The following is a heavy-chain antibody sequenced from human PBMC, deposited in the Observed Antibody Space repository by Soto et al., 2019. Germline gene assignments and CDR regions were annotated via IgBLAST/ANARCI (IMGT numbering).Heavy chain of an antibody. CDR2: IYYLGST. CDR3: ARDGYDGSGSPYPAF. CDR1: GASMSEYF. Sequence: STETLSLTCTVSGASMSEYFWSRIRQSPGKGLEWIGYIYYLGSTDYNPSLKSRVTISVDTSKRQFSLRLTSVTAADTAVYYCARDGYDGSGSPYPAFWGPGTQVTVSS. J-gene: IGHJ4*02. V-gene: IGHV4-59*01. D-gene: IGHD3-10*01.